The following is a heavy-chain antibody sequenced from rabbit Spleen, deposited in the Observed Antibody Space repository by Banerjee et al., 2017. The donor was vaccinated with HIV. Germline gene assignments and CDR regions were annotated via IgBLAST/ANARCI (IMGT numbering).Heavy chain of an antibody. V-gene: IGHV1S40*01. J-gene: IGHJ4*01. Sequence: QSLEESGGDLVKPGASLTLTCTASGFSLTSSDYMCWVRQAPGKGLEWIACINTGSSGSTYYASWAKGRFTISKTSSTTVTLQMTSLTAADTTTYFCARDGGKSYPSYFNLWGPGTLVTVS. CDR2: INTGSSGST. D-gene: IGHD8-1*01. CDR3: ARDGGKSYPSYFNL. CDR1: GFSLTSSDY.